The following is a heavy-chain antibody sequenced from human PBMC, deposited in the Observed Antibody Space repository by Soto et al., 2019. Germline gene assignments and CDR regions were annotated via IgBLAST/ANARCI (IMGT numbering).Heavy chain of an antibody. V-gene: IGHV4-34*01. J-gene: IGHJ6*02. CDR2: INHSGST. D-gene: IGHD3-10*02. CDR1: GLYFRGYY. Sequence: TCDVYGLYFRGYYLRCIRQPPRKGLEWIGEINHSGSTNYNPSPKSRVTISVDTSKSQFSLKLSSVTAADTAVYYCARGRGWSGYYYYYGMDGWGQGNTVTIS. CDR3: ARGRGWSGYYYYYGMDG.